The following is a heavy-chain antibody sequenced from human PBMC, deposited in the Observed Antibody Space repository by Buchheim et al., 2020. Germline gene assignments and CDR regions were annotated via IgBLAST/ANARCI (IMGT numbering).Heavy chain of an antibody. Sequence: QVQLQESGPGLVKPSETLSLTCTVSGGSIISYYWSWIRQPPGKGLEWIGYVYYSASTNYNYNPSLRIRVTRSGDTSKNHFSLKLSSVTAADTAVYYCARGGDYYYGMDVWGQGTT. V-gene: IGHV4-59*01. D-gene: IGHD3-16*01. CDR3: ARGGDYYYGMDV. CDR2: VYYSASTNY. J-gene: IGHJ6*02. CDR1: GGSIISYY.